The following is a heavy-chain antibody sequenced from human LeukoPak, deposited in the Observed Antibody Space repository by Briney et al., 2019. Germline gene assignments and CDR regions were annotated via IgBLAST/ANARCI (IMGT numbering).Heavy chain of an antibody. CDR2: INHSGST. D-gene: IGHD6-13*01. J-gene: IGHJ5*02. V-gene: IGHV4-34*01. CDR1: GGSFSGYY. CDR3: ARVSSSWYRDWFDP. Sequence: PSETLSLTCAVYGGSFSGYYWSWIRQPPGKGLEWIGEINHSGSTNYNPSLKSRVTISVDTSKNQFSLKLSPVTAADTAVYYCARVSSSWYRDWFDPWGQGTLVTVSS.